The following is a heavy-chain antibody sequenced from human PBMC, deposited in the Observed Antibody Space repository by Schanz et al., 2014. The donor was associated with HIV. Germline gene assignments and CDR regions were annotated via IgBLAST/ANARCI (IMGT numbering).Heavy chain of an antibody. Sequence: QVHLVESGGGVAQPGRSLRLSCATSGFTFSSYGMHWVRQAPGKGLEWVAVISHDGSNKYYGDSVKGRFIISRDNSKNTLYLQMNSLRDEDTAVYYSAKTVLRFLDWPNANGGMDVWGLGTTVTVSS. D-gene: IGHD3-3*01. J-gene: IGHJ6*02. CDR1: GFTFSSYG. CDR2: ISHDGSNK. V-gene: IGHV3-33*05. CDR3: AKTVLRFLDWPNANGGMDV.